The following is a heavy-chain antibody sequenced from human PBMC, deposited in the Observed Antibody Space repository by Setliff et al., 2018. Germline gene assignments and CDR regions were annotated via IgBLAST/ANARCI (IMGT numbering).Heavy chain of an antibody. CDR2: IDWDDDK. V-gene: IGHV2-70*11. CDR1: GFSLSTSGMC. D-gene: IGHD1-7*01. J-gene: IGHJ6*03. CDR3: SRLTGTDYYYYYMDV. Sequence: SGPTLVNPTQTLTLTCTFSGFSLSTSGMCVSWICQPPGKALEWLARIDWDDDKYYSTSLKTRLTISKDTSKNQVVLTMTNMDPVDTATYYCSRLTGTDYYYYYMDVWGKGTTVTVSS.